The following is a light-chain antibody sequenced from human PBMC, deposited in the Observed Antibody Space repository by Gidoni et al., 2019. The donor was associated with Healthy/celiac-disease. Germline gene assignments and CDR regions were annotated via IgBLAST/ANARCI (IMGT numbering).Light chain of an antibody. CDR3: QQYNNWPPLT. J-gene: IGKJ4*01. Sequence: EIVMTQSPATLSVSRGESATLSCRASQSVSSNLAWYQQKPGQAPRLLIYGASTRAPGIPARFSGSGSGTEFTLTISSLQSEDFAVYYCQQYNNWPPLTFGGGTKVEIK. V-gene: IGKV3-15*01. CDR2: GAS. CDR1: QSVSSN.